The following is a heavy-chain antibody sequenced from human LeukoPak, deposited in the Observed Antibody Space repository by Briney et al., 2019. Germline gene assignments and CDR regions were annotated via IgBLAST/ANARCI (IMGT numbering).Heavy chain of an antibody. CDR2: IWYDGVKK. CDR3: ARVRFCSSSRCYGYFDY. J-gene: IGHJ4*02. D-gene: IGHD2-2*01. Sequence: GGSLRLSCAASGFTFSSYGMHWVRQAPGKGLEWVALIWYDGVKKHYADSVKGRFTISGDNSKNTLYLQMNSLRPEDTAMYYCARVRFCSSSRCYGYFDYWGQGTLVTVSS. V-gene: IGHV3-33*01. CDR1: GFTFSSYG.